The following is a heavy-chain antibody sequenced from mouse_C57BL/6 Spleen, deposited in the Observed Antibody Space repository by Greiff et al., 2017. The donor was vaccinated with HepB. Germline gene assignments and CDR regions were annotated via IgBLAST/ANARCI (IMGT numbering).Heavy chain of an antibody. D-gene: IGHD1-1*01. CDR1: GFTFSSYG. CDR3: AKYYYGSSSYYYAMDY. J-gene: IGHJ4*01. CDR2: ISSGGSYT. V-gene: IGHV5-6*02. Sequence: EVMLVESGGDLVKPGGSLKLSCAASGFTFSSYGMSWVRQTPDKRLEWVATISSGGSYTYYPDSVKGRFTISRDNAKNTLYLQMSSLKSEDTAMYYCAKYYYGSSSYYYAMDYWGQGTSVTVSS.